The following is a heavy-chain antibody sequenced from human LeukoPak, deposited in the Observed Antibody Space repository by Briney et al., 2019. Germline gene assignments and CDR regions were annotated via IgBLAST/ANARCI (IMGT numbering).Heavy chain of an antibody. V-gene: IGHV4-59*11. D-gene: IGHD5-24*01. CDR3: ASQAYNSDFFYFDN. Sequence: SETLSLTCTVSGASIRSHYWSWLRQPPGKGLEWIGYVYFSGSTNYNPSLRSRVTISVDTSKNHFSLRLSSVTAADTAVYYCASQAYNSDFFYFDNWGQGSLVTVSS. CDR1: GASIRSHY. CDR2: VYFSGST. J-gene: IGHJ4*02.